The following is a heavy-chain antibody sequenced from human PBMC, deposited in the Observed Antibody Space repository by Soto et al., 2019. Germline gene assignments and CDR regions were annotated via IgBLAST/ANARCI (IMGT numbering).Heavy chain of an antibody. CDR2: INPNSGGT. D-gene: IGHD3-9*01. Sequence: ASVKVSCKASGYTFTGYYMHWVRQAPGQGLEWMGWINPNSGGTNYAQKFQGWVTMTRDTSISTAYMELSRLRSDDTAVYYCARSTFKGDILTGYYNAGFDYWGQGTLVTVSS. V-gene: IGHV1-2*04. J-gene: IGHJ4*02. CDR3: ARSTFKGDILTGYYNAGFDY. CDR1: GYTFTGYY.